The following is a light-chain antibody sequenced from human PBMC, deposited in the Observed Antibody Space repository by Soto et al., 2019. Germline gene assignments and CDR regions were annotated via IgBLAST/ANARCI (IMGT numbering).Light chain of an antibody. V-gene: IGLV2-23*02. CDR1: SSDVGSYNL. CDR3: CSYAGSSTLL. J-gene: IGLJ2*01. Sequence: QSALNQPASMSGSPGQSITISCTGTSSDVGSYNLVSWYQHHPGKAPKFIIYEVSKRRSGVSNRFSGSKSGNTASLTISGLQAEDEGDYYCCSYAGSSTLLFGGGTKLTVL. CDR2: EVS.